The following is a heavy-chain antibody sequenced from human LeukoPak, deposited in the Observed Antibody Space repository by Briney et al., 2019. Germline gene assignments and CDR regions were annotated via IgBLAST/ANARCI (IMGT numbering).Heavy chain of an antibody. D-gene: IGHD3-10*01. V-gene: IGHV1-69*04. CDR1: GGTFSSYA. CDR2: IIPILGIA. J-gene: IGHJ3*02. Sequence: ASVKVSCKASGGTFSSYAISWVRQAPGQGLEWMGRIIPILGIANYAQKFQGRVTITADKSTSTAYMELSSLRSEDTAVYYCARCRGTSGGEAFDIWGQGTMVTVSS. CDR3: ARCRGTSGGEAFDI.